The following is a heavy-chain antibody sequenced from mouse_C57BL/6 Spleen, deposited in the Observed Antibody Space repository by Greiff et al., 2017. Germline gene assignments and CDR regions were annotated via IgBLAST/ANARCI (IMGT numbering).Heavy chain of an antibody. D-gene: IGHD1-1*01. V-gene: IGHV1-52*01. J-gene: IGHJ3*01. Sequence: QVQLQQPGAELVRPGSSVKLSCKASGYTFTSYWMHWVKQRPIQGLEWIGNIDPSDSETHYNQKFKDKATLTVDKSSSTAYMQLSSLTSEDFSVHYCARLDYYGSCYRFAYWGQGTLVTVSA. CDR1: GYTFTSYW. CDR2: IDPSDSET. CDR3: ARLDYYGSCYRFAY.